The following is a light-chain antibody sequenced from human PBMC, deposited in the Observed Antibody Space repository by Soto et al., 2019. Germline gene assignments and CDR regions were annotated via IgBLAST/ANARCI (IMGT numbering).Light chain of an antibody. J-gene: IGLJ1*01. Sequence: QSALTQPASVSGSPGQSITISCTGTRSDVGGFNFVSWYQQYPGKAPKVIIYDVTDRPSGVSDRFSGSKSGNTASLTISGLQAEDEADYYCCSYTPISTYVFGTGTKLTVL. V-gene: IGLV2-14*01. CDR2: DVT. CDR1: RSDVGGFNF. CDR3: CSYTPISTYV.